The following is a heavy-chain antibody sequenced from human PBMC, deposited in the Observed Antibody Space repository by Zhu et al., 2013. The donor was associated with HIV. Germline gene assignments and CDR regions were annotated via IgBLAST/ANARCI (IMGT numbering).Heavy chain of an antibody. CDR1: GYTFTSYG. CDR3: ARRNHDILTGYSYYFDY. D-gene: IGHD3-9*01. Sequence: QVQLVQSGAEVKKPGASVKVSCKASGYTFTSYGINWVRQAPGQGLEWMGWISGYNGNTNYAQKVQGRVTMTTDTSTSTAYMELRSVRSDDTAVYYCARRNHDILTGYSYYFDYWGQGTLVTVSS. J-gene: IGHJ4*02. CDR2: ISGYNGNT. V-gene: IGHV1-18*01.